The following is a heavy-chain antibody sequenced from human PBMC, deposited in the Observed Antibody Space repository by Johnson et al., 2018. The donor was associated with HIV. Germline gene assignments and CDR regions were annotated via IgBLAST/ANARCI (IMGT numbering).Heavy chain of an antibody. J-gene: IGHJ3*02. D-gene: IGHD2-21*01. CDR2: IKSEIDGGTT. V-gene: IGHV3-15*01. Sequence: MQLVESGGGLVKPGGSLILSCVGSGFTFSYAWMTWVRQAPGQGLEWVGRIKSEIDGGTTDYAAHVKGRFTISRDDSKTTLYLQMNSLTIEDTAVYYCIPYCGGNCYFWSGYGIRWDAFDIWGQGTMVTVSS. CDR3: IPYCGGNCYFWSGYGIRWDAFDI. CDR1: GFTFSYAW.